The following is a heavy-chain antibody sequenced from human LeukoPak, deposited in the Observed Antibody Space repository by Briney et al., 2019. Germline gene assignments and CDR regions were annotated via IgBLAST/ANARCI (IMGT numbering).Heavy chain of an antibody. D-gene: IGHD2-2*01. CDR1: GFSFSTYA. V-gene: IGHV3-23*01. CDR3: VKDRCDGTTCPEV. J-gene: IGHJ4*02. Sequence: GGSLRLSCAASGFSFSTYAMTWVRQAPGEGLEWVSGISKSGDNTYYTDSVKGRFTISRDNSRNTLHLQMSSLRAEDTALYYCVKDRCDGTTCPEVWGQGTLVTVSS. CDR2: ISKSGDNT.